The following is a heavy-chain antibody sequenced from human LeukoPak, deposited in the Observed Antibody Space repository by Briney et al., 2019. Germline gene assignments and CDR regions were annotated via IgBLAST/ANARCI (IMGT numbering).Heavy chain of an antibody. J-gene: IGHJ4*02. D-gene: IGHD6-13*01. CDR3: ARDSGVGGTGNEFDY. CDR1: GFTFSSYD. V-gene: IGHV3-48*03. Sequence: GGSLRLSCAASGFTFSSYDMNWVRQAPGKGLEGVSYISESGGTIYYADSVKGRFTISRDNAKNSLFLQMSSLRAEDTAVYYCARDSGVGGTGNEFDYWGQGTLVSVSS. CDR2: ISESGGTI.